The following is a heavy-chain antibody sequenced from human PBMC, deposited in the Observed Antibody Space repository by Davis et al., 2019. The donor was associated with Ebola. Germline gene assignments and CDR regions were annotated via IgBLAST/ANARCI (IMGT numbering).Heavy chain of an antibody. Sequence: SETLSLTCAVYGGSFSGYYWSWIRQPPGKGLEWIGEINHSGSTNYNPSLKSRVTISVDTSKNQFSLKLSSVTAADTAVYYCARGGLSIVVVPAAMFKHVHGMDVWGQGTTVTVSS. V-gene: IGHV4-34*01. CDR3: ARGGLSIVVVPAAMFKHVHGMDV. CDR1: GGSFSGYY. D-gene: IGHD2-2*01. CDR2: INHSGST. J-gene: IGHJ6*02.